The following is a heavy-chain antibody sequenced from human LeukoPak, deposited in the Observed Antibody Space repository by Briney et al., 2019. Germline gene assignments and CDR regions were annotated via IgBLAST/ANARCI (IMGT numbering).Heavy chain of an antibody. D-gene: IGHD3-9*01. J-gene: IGHJ4*02. CDR2: IKQDGSEK. V-gene: IGHV3-7*01. CDR3: ARDQPDPYYDILTGVFDY. CDR1: GFTFSSYW. Sequence: GGSLRLSCAASGFTFSSYWMSWVRQAPGKGLEWVANIKQDGSEKYYVDSVKGRFTISRDNAKNSLYLQMNSLRAEDTAVYYCARDQPDPYYDILTGVFDYWGQGTLVTVSS.